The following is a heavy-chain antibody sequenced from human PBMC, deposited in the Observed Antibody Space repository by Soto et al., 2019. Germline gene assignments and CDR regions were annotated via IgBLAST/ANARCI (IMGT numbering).Heavy chain of an antibody. Sequence: GASVKVSCKASGYTFTSYDINWVRQATGQGLEWMGWMNPNSGNTGYAQKFQGRVTMTRNTSISTAYMELSSLRSEDTAVYYCASVNSKGILTGYNWFDPWGQGTLVTVSS. CDR1: GYTFTSYD. CDR2: MNPNSGNT. D-gene: IGHD3-9*01. J-gene: IGHJ5*02. CDR3: ASVNSKGILTGYNWFDP. V-gene: IGHV1-8*01.